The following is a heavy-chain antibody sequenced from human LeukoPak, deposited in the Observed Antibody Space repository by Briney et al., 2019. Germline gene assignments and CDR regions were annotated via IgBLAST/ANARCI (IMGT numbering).Heavy chain of an antibody. Sequence: SETLSLTCTVSGGSITTGTYYWSWIRLPAGKGLEWIGRIYTTETTNYNPSLKSRVTISLDTSKSQFSLKLSSVTAADTAVYYCARGGGGFLEPSSFDYWGRGTLVTVSS. CDR2: IYTTETT. D-gene: IGHD3-3*01. CDR3: ARGGGGFLEPSSFDY. J-gene: IGHJ4*02. V-gene: IGHV4-61*02. CDR1: GGSITTGTYY.